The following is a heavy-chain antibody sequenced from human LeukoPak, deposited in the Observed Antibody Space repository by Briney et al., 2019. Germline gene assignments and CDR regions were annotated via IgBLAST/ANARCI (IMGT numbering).Heavy chain of an antibody. CDR1: GGSISSSSSY. D-gene: IGHD2-2*01. V-gene: IGHV4-39*07. CDR2: IYHSGTT. J-gene: IGHJ2*01. Sequence: PSETLSLTCNVSGGSISSSSSYWGWIRQPPGKGLEWIGTIYHSGTTNYNPSLKSRVTISVDRSKNQFSLKLSSVTAADTAVYYCARAPPDIVVAEGWYFDLWGRGTLVTVSS. CDR3: ARAPPDIVVAEGWYFDL.